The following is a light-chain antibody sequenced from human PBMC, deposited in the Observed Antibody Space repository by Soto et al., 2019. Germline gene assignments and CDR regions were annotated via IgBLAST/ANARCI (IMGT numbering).Light chain of an antibody. CDR2: EVS. CDR1: SSDVGGYDY. V-gene: IGLV2-14*01. Sequence: QSVLTQPASVSGSPGQSITISCTGTSSDVGGYDYVSWYQQHPGKAPELMIYEVSNRPSGVSNRFYGSKSGNTASLTISGLQAEDEADYYCSSYTSRSTRVFGGGTKLTVL. J-gene: IGLJ2*01. CDR3: SSYTSRSTRV.